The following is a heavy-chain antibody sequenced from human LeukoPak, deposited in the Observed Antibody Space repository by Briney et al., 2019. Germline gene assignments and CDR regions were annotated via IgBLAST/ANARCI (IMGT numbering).Heavy chain of an antibody. V-gene: IGHV3-21*01. CDR2: IRSSSSYI. J-gene: IGHJ4*02. CDR3: ARRTPGLFDY. CDR1: GFTFSSYS. Sequence: PGGSLRLSCAASGFTFSSYSMNWVRQAPGKGLEWVSSIRSSSSYIYYAYSVKGRFTISRDNAKNSLYLQINSLRAEDTAVYYCARRTPGLFDYWGQGTLVTVSS. D-gene: IGHD1-14*01.